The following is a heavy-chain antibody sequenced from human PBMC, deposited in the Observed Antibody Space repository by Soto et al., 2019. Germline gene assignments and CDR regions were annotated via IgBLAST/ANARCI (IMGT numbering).Heavy chain of an antibody. CDR3: ARATYYYGSGSWNWFDP. CDR1: GYTFTGYY. D-gene: IGHD3-10*01. V-gene: IGHV1-2*04. Sequence: ASVQVSCKASGYTFTGYYMYCVRQAPGQGLEWMGWINPNSGGTNYAQKFQGWVTMTRDTSISTAYMELSRLRSDDTAVYYCARATYYYGSGSWNWFDPWGQGTLVTVSS. CDR2: INPNSGGT. J-gene: IGHJ5*02.